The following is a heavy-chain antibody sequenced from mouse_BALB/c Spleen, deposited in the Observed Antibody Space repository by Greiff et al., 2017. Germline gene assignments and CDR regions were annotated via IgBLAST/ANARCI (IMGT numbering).Heavy chain of an antibody. CDR2: ISYDGSN. CDR3: ARVGNWGYYFDY. V-gene: IGHV3-6*02. D-gene: IGHD4-1*01. J-gene: IGHJ2*01. CDR1: GYSITSGYY. Sequence: ESGPGLVKPSQSLSLTCSVTGYSITSGYYWNWIRQFPGNKLEWMGYISYDGSNNYNPSLKNRISITRDTSKNQFFLKLNSVTTEDTATYYCARVGNWGYYFDYWGQGTTLTVSS.